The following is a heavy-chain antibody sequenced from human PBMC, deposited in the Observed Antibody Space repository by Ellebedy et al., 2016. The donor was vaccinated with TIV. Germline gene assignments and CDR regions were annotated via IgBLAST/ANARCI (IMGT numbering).Heavy chain of an antibody. Sequence: GGSLRLSXAASGFTFSSYAMSWVRQAPGKGLEWVSAISGGSDSTFYADSVKGRFSISRDNSKNTLYLQMNSLRAEDTAVYYCAKMGHTAMDFFDYWGQGTLVTVSS. J-gene: IGHJ4*02. D-gene: IGHD5-18*01. CDR2: ISGGSDST. V-gene: IGHV3-23*01. CDR3: AKMGHTAMDFFDY. CDR1: GFTFSSYA.